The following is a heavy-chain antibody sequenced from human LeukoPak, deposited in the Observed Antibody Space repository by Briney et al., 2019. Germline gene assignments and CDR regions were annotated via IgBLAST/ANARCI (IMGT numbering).Heavy chain of an antibody. J-gene: IGHJ4*02. Sequence: PGGSLRLSCAASGFTFSSYWMHWVRQAPGKGLVWVSRINTDGSSTSYADSVKGRFTISRDNANNTLYLQMNSLRAEDTAVYYCARDRWELLFDYWGQGTLVTVSS. CDR2: INTDGSST. D-gene: IGHD1-26*01. CDR3: ARDRWELLFDY. CDR1: GFTFSSYW. V-gene: IGHV3-74*01.